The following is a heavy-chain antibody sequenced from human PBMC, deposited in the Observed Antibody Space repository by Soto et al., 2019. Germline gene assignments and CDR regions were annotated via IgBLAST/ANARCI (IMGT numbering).Heavy chain of an antibody. J-gene: IGHJ4*02. Sequence: QVQLVQSGAEVKKPGASVKVSCKASGYTFTSYGISWVRQAPGQGLEGMGWISAYSGSTNYAQKLQGRVTMTTDTSTSTAYMELMSLRSDDTAVYYCDRSIAAAVDFDYWGQGTLVTVSS. V-gene: IGHV1-18*01. CDR3: DRSIAAAVDFDY. CDR1: GYTFTSYG. CDR2: ISAYSGST. D-gene: IGHD6-13*01.